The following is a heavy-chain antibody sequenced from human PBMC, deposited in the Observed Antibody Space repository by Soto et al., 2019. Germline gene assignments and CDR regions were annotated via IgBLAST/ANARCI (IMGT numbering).Heavy chain of an antibody. D-gene: IGHD1-26*01. CDR1: GASISSYY. V-gene: IGHV4-59*08. Sequence: PSETLSLTCTVSGASISSYYWSWIRQSPGKGLEWIGYIYYSGSTNYNPSLRSRVTISVDTSKNQFSLKLSSVTAADTAVYYCARPFRHYFDPWGQGTLVTVSS. CDR2: IYYSGST. J-gene: IGHJ5*02. CDR3: ARPFRHYFDP.